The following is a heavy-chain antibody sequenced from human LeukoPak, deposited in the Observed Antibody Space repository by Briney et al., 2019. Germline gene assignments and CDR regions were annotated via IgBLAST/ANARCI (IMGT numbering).Heavy chain of an antibody. CDR2: ILYDGTNQ. CDR3: ARDFRDYRDYVAYFDS. J-gene: IGHJ4*02. D-gene: IGHD4-17*01. Sequence: GGSLRLSCTASGFTFSIYAMHWVRQAPGKGLEWVAVILYDGTNQYYADSVKGRFTISRDNSRNTLYLQMNSLKVEDTAVYYCARDFRDYRDYVAYFDSWGQGTLVTVSS. CDR1: GFTFSIYA. V-gene: IGHV3-30-3*01.